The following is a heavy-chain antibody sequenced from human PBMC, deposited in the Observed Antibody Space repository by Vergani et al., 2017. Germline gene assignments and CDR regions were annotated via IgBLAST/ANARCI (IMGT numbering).Heavy chain of an antibody. D-gene: IGHD6-6*01. J-gene: IGHJ5*02. CDR2: IIPIFGTA. CDR1: GGTFSSYA. Sequence: QVQLVQSGAGLKKPGSSLKVSCKASGGTFSSYAISWVRQAPGQGLEWMGGIIPIFGTANYAQKFQGRVTITADKSTSTAYMELSSLRSEDTAVYYCASSSSSHGSWFDPWGQGTLVTVSS. CDR3: ASSSSSHGSWFDP. V-gene: IGHV1-69*06.